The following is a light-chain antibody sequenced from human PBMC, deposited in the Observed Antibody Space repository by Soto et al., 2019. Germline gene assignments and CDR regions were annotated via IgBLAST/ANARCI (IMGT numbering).Light chain of an antibody. Sequence: IVMTQSPATLSVSPGERATLSCRASQSVGRSLAWYQQKPGQAPRLLIYGTSARATGIPATFSGSGSGTDFTLTISSLQSEDFAVYYCQHYNYWPPKTFGQGTKVDI. V-gene: IGKV3-15*01. CDR1: QSVGRS. J-gene: IGKJ1*01. CDR2: GTS. CDR3: QHYNYWPPKT.